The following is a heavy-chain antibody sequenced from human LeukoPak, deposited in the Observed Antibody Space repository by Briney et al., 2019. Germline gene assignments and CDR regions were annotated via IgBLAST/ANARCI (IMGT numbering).Heavy chain of an antibody. CDR2: IYHSGST. J-gene: IGHJ3*02. Sequence: SETLSLTCAVSGGSISSGGYSWSWIRQPPGKGLEWIGYIYHSGSTYYNPSLKSRVTISVDRSKNQFSLKLSSVTAADTAVYYCARVRPDDSFDIWGQGTMVTVSS. D-gene: IGHD1-1*01. V-gene: IGHV4-30-2*01. CDR1: GGSISSGGYS. CDR3: ARVRPDDSFDI.